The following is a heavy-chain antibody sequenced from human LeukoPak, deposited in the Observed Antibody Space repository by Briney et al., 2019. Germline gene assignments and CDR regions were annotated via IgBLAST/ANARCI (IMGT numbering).Heavy chain of an antibody. Sequence: GGSLRLSCEVSGFTFSRHWMHWVRQTPGKGLVWVSRINDVGSQTFYADSVKGRFAMSRDNAKNMMYLQMNSLRAEDTAVYYCAKTGSRVAAAYFDYWGQGTLVTVSP. J-gene: IGHJ4*02. D-gene: IGHD6-13*01. CDR3: AKTGSRVAAAYFDY. V-gene: IGHV3-74*01. CDR1: GFTFSRHW. CDR2: INDVGSQT.